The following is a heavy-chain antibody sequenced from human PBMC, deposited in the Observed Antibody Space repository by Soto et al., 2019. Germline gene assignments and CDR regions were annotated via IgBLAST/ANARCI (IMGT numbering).Heavy chain of an antibody. CDR3: ARCFSGNYPSRPEEQYYFHS. CDR2: IYYSGYT. J-gene: IGHJ4*02. Sequence: QVQRQESGPGLVKPSETLSLTCTVSGDSIRSYYWSWIRQPPGKGLEWIGYIYYSGYTSYNPSLKSRVTISVDTSKNQFSLKLNSVTAAHTAVYYCARCFSGNYPSRPEEQYYFHSWGQGTLVTVSS. D-gene: IGHD1-26*01. CDR1: GDSIRSYY. V-gene: IGHV4-59*01.